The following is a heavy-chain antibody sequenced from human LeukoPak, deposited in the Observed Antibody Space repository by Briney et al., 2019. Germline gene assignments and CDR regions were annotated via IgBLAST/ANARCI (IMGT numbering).Heavy chain of an antibody. CDR3: ARDGGRYCSSTSYYPDY. CDR2: INPNSGGT. Sequence: ASVKVSCKASGYTFTGYYMHWVRQAPGQGLEWMGWINPNSGGTNYAQKFQGRVTMTRDTSISTAYMELSRLRSGDTAVYYCARDGGRYCSSTSYYPDYWGQGTLVTVSS. J-gene: IGHJ4*02. D-gene: IGHD2-2*01. V-gene: IGHV1-2*02. CDR1: GYTFTGYY.